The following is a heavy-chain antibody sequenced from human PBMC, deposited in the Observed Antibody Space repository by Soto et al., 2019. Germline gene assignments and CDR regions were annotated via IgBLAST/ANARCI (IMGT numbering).Heavy chain of an antibody. D-gene: IGHD2-8*01. CDR2: ISYSDGS. J-gene: IGHJ4*02. CDR1: GGSISSRGSMSGRSFY. CDR3: ASHRTFWPFDY. Sequence: SETLSLTCTASGGSISSRGSMSGRSFYWGWMRQPPGKGLEWIASISYSDGSFYNSSLKSRLTISVDTSKNQFSLSLRSVTAADTAVYYCASHRTFWPFDYWGQGTVVIVSS. V-gene: IGHV4-39*01.